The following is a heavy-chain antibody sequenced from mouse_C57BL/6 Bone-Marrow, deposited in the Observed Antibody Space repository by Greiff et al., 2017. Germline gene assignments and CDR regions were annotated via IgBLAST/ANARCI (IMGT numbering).Heavy chain of an antibody. CDR3: ARHEDYGNFHWYFDV. CDR2: ISGGGGNT. D-gene: IGHD2-1*01. Sequence: EVKLVESGGGLVKPGGSLKLSCAASGFTFSSYTMSWVRQTPEKRLEWVAIISGGGGNTYYPDSVTGRFTISRDNAKNTLYLQMSSLRSEDTALYYCARHEDYGNFHWYFDVWGTGTTVTVSS. J-gene: IGHJ1*03. V-gene: IGHV5-9*01. CDR1: GFTFSSYT.